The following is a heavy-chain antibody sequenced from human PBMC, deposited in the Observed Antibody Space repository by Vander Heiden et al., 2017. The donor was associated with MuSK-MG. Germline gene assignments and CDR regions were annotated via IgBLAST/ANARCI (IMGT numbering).Heavy chain of an antibody. CDR2: INHSGST. CDR3: ARGVEMATIRD. J-gene: IGHJ4*02. V-gene: IGHV4-34*01. CDR1: GGSFSVYS. D-gene: IGHD5-12*01. Sequence: QVQLQQWGAGLLKPSETLSLTCAVFGGSFSVYSWTWIRQPPGKGLEWIGEINHSGSTNYNPSLKSRVTISVDTSKNQFSLKLSSVTAADTVVYYCARGVEMATIRDWGQGTLVTVSS.